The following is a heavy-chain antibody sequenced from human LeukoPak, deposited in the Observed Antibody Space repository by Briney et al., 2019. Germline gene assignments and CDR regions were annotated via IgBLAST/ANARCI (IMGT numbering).Heavy chain of an antibody. Sequence: SETLSLTCTVSGGSIRSSYYYWGWIRQPPGKGLEWIGSIYYSGSTYYNPSLKSRVTISVDTSKNQFSLKLSSVTAADTAVYYCAGDYSNGFYYYGMDVWGQGTTVTVSS. CDR1: GGSIRSSYYY. J-gene: IGHJ6*02. V-gene: IGHV4-39*01. D-gene: IGHD4-11*01. CDR2: IYYSGST. CDR3: AGDYSNGFYYYGMDV.